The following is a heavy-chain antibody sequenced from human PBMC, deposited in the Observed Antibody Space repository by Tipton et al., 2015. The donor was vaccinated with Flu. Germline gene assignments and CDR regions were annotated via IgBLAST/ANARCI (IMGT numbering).Heavy chain of an antibody. CDR1: GYSFTSYW. CDR3: ATVARGGFGSSSWPYYYYGMDV. Sequence: VQLVQSGAEAKKPGESLKVSCKGSGYSFTSYWIGWVRQMPGKGLEWMGIIYPGDSDTRYSPSFQGQVTISADKSISTAYLQWSSLKASDTAMYYCATVARGGFGSSSWPYYYYGMDVWGQGTTVTVSS. D-gene: IGHD6-13*01. J-gene: IGHJ6*02. V-gene: IGHV5-51*01. CDR2: IYPGDSDT.